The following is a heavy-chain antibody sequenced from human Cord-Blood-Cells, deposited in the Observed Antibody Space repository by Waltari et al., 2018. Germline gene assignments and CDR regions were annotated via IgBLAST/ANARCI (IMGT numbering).Heavy chain of an antibody. J-gene: IGHJ5*02. CDR1: GYSISSGYY. CDR2: IYHSGST. CDR3: ARAGIWDDNWFDP. Sequence: QVQLQESGPGLVKPSETLSLTCTVSGYSISSGYYRGWIRQPPGKGLEWIGSIYHSGSTYYNPSLKSRVTISVDTSKNQFSLKLSSVTAADTAVYYCARAGIWDDNWFDPWGQGTLVTVSS. V-gene: IGHV4-38-2*02. D-gene: IGHD2-15*01.